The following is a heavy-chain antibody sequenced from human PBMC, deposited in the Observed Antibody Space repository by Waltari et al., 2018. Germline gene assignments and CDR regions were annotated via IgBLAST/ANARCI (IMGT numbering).Heavy chain of an antibody. Sequence: QVRLLESGGAVFQPGRSLRHSCTASGFIFETHRMHWVRQAPGKGLEWVAFILYDGSDKFFADSVKGRFTISRDNSKNTLYLQMNSLRPEDTAVYYCVKGGVPADAESAFDVWGQGTMVTVSS. V-gene: IGHV3-30*16. CDR3: VKGGVPADAESAFDV. J-gene: IGHJ3*01. CDR1: GFIFETHR. D-gene: IGHD3-16*01. CDR2: ILYDGSDK.